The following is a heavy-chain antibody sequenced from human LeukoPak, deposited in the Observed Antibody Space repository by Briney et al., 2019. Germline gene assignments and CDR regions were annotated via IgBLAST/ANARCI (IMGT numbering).Heavy chain of an antibody. V-gene: IGHV4-59*01. J-gene: IGHJ6*02. D-gene: IGHD6-13*01. Sequence: ETLSLTCTVSGGSISSYYWSWIRQPPGKGLEWIGYIYYSGSTNYNPSLKSRVTISVDTSKNQFSLKLSSVTAADTAVYYCARDREGYSSTGDYYYGMDVWGQGTTVTVSS. CDR1: GGSISSYY. CDR3: ARDREGYSSTGDYYYGMDV. CDR2: IYYSGST.